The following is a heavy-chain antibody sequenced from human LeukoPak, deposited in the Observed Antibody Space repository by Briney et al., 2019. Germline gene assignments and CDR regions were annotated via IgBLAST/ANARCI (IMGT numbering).Heavy chain of an antibody. V-gene: IGHV7-4-1*02. CDR1: GYTFTSYA. Sequence: ASVKVSCKASGYTFTSYAMNWVRQAPGQGLEWIGWINTNTGNQTYAQGFTGRFVFSLDTSVSTAYLQISSLKAEDTAVYYCARHYCSGGSCYSSHKDLYYYYGMDVWGQGTTVTVSS. CDR2: INTNTGNQ. CDR3: ARHYCSGGSCYSSHKDLYYYYGMDV. D-gene: IGHD2-15*01. J-gene: IGHJ6*02.